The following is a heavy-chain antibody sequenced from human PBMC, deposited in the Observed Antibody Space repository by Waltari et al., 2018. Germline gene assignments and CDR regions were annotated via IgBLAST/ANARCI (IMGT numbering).Heavy chain of an antibody. CDR2: IKEDGSEK. CDR1: GFTFSSYW. CDR3: ARDSPLHDY. V-gene: IGHV3-7*01. Sequence: EVQLVESGGGLVQPGGSLRLSCAASGFTFSSYWMSWVRQAPGKGLEWVANIKEDGSEKHYVDSVKGRFTISRDNAKKSLYLQMNSLRDEDTAVYYCARDSPLHDYWGQGTLVTVSS. J-gene: IGHJ4*02.